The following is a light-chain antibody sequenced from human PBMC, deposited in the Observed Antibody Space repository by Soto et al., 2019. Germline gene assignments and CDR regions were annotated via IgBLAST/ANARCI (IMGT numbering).Light chain of an antibody. CDR2: TNN. Sequence: QSVLTQPPSASGTPGQRAPTSCSGSSSNIGSNYVYWYQQLPGTAPKLLIYTNNQRPSGVPDRFSGSKSGTSASLAISGLRSEDEADYYCAAWDDSLSGRLFGGGTKLTVL. V-gene: IGLV1-47*01. CDR1: SSNIGSNY. J-gene: IGLJ3*02. CDR3: AAWDDSLSGRL.